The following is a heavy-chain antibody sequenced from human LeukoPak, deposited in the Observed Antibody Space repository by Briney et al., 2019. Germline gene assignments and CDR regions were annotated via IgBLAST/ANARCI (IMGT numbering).Heavy chain of an antibody. J-gene: IGHJ6*03. CDR2: IYYSGST. D-gene: IGHD3-3*01. CDR1: GGSISSYY. Sequence: SETLSLTCTVSGGSISSYYWSWIRQPPGKGLEWIGYIYYSGSTNYNPSLKNRVTISVDTSKNQFSLKLSSVTAADTAVYYCARVEVRYDFWSGLGYYYMDVWGKGTTVTVSS. V-gene: IGHV4-59*01. CDR3: ARVEVRYDFWSGLGYYYMDV.